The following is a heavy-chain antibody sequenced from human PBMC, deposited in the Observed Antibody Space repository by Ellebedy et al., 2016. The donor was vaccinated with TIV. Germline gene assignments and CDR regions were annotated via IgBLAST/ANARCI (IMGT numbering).Heavy chain of an antibody. CDR3: ARVRNYYDSSGYYWPYNWFDP. J-gene: IGHJ5*02. D-gene: IGHD3-22*01. CDR2: IYHSGKT. CDR1: GDSISSGGYS. Sequence: SETLSLXXAVSGDSISSGGYSWSWIRQPPGKGLEWIGYIYHSGKTYYNPSLKGRVTISVDRPKNQFSVRLNSVTAADTAVYYCARVRNYYDSSGYYWPYNWFDPWGQGTLVTVSS. V-gene: IGHV4-30-2*01.